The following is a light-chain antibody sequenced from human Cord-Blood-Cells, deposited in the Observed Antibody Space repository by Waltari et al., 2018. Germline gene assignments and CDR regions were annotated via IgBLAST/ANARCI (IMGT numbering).Light chain of an antibody. CDR1: SSNIGSNY. CDR3: AAWDDSLSGRV. CDR2: RNN. V-gene: IGLV1-47*01. Sequence: QSVLTQPPSASGTPAQRVTISCSGSSSNIGSNYVYWYQQPPGTAPKLLIYRNNQRPSGVPDRFSGSKSGTSASLAISGLRSEDEADYYCAAWDDSLSGRVFGGGTKLTVL. J-gene: IGLJ2*01.